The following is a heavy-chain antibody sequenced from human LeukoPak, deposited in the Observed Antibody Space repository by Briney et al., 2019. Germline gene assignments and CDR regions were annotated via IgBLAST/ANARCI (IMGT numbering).Heavy chain of an antibody. CDR3: ARGGRDAFDI. CDR1: GFTFSDYY. D-gene: IGHD5-12*01. CDR2: ISSSSSYT. J-gene: IGHJ3*02. V-gene: IGHV3-11*06. Sequence: GGSLRLSCAASGFTFSDYYMSWIRQAPGKGLEWVSYISSSSSYTNYADSVKGRFTISRGNAKNSPYLQMNSLRAEDTAVYYCARGGRDAFDIWGQGTMVTVSS.